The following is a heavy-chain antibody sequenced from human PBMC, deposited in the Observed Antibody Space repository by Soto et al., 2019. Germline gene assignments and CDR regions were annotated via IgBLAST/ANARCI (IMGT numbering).Heavy chain of an antibody. J-gene: IGHJ5*02. CDR2: INHRGST. Sequence: SETLSLTCAVYGGSFSGYYWSWIRQPPGKGLEWIGEINHRGSTNYNPSLKSRVTISVDTSKNQFSLKLSSVTAADTAVYYCARVAITNWFAPWGQRTLVTVSS. CDR1: GGSFSGYY. V-gene: IGHV4-34*01. CDR3: ARVAITNWFAP.